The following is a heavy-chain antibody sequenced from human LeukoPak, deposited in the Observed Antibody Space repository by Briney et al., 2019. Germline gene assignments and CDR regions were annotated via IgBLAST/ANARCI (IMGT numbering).Heavy chain of an antibody. CDR1: VSSLISGYY. J-gene: IGHJ4*02. V-gene: IGHV4-38-2*02. Sequence: TSETLSLTCSVSVSSLISGYYRGWIRQSPGKGLEWIGSLSHSGKTSCNPSLESRVTLSVDTSKSQLSLNVSSVTAADTAVYYCVRVGGLHTFDSWGQGTLVTVSS. CDR2: LSHSGKT. CDR3: VRVGGLHTFDS. D-gene: IGHD2-15*01.